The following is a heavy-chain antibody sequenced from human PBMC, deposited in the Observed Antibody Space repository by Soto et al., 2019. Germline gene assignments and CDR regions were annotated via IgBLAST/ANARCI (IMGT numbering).Heavy chain of an antibody. Sequence: ASVKVSCKASGYTFTKFHIHWVRQAPGQGLEWMGMINPSGGSTSYAQKFQGRVTMTRDTSTSTVYMELSSLRSEDTAVYYCARSRTYYYDSSGYPDAFDIWGQGTMVTVSS. CDR1: GYTFTKFH. CDR3: ARSRTYYYDSSGYPDAFDI. CDR2: INPSGGST. D-gene: IGHD3-22*01. J-gene: IGHJ3*02. V-gene: IGHV1-46*01.